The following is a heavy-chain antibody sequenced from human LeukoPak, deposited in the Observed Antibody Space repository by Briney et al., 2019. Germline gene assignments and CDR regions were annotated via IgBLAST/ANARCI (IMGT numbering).Heavy chain of an antibody. Sequence: GGSLRLSCAASGFTLSSYAMSWVRQAPGKGLEWVSAIGGSGGSTYYADSVKGRFTISRDNSKNTLYLQINSLRAEDTAVYCCAKDAISSGSYYHYWGQGTLVTVSS. CDR3: AKDAISSGSYYHY. D-gene: IGHD1-26*01. CDR2: IGGSGGST. J-gene: IGHJ4*02. V-gene: IGHV3-23*01. CDR1: GFTLSSYA.